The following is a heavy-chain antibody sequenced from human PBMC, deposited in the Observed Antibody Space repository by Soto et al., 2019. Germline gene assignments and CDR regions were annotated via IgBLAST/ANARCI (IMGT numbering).Heavy chain of an antibody. V-gene: IGHV1-69*02. CDR1: GGTFSSYT. CDR3: ARVNCSSTSCYEAIDY. D-gene: IGHD2-2*01. Sequence: SVKVSCKASGGTFSSYTISWVRQAPGQGLEWMGRIIPILGIANYAQKFQGRVTITADKSTSTAYMELSSLRSEDTAVYYCARVNCSSTSCYEAIDYWGQGTLVTVSS. CDR2: IIPILGIA. J-gene: IGHJ4*02.